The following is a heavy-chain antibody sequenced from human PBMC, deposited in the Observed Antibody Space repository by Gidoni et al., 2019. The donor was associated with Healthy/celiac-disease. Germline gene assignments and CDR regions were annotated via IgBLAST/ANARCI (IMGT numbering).Heavy chain of an antibody. V-gene: IGHV4-34*01. CDR1: GGSFSCDY. CDR3: ARGHYDYVWGSFFSFDY. Sequence: QVQLQQWGAGLLKPSETLSLTCAVYGGSFSCDYWSWIRQPPGKGLEWIGEINHSGSTNYNPSLKSRVTISVDTSKNQFSLKLSSVTAADTAVYYCARGHYDYVWGSFFSFDYWGQGTLVTVSS. J-gene: IGHJ4*02. D-gene: IGHD3-16*01. CDR2: INHSGST.